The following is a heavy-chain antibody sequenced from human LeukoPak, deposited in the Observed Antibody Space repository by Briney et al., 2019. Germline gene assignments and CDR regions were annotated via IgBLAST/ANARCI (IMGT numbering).Heavy chain of an antibody. Sequence: ASVKVSCXASGYTFTSYGISWVRLAPGQGLEWMGWISAYNGNTKYAQKFQGRVTMTTDTSTNTAYMELRSLRSDDTAVYYCAREGNWNYWFDPWGQGTLVTVSS. CDR2: ISAYNGNT. J-gene: IGHJ5*02. CDR3: AREGNWNYWFDP. V-gene: IGHV1-18*01. CDR1: GYTFTSYG. D-gene: IGHD1-7*01.